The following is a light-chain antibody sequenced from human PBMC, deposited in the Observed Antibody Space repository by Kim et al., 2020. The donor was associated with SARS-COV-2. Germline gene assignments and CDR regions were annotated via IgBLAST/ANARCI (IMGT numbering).Light chain of an antibody. Sequence: DIQMTQSPSFVSASVGDRVTISCRASQDFRSWLSWYQQRPGQAPRHLIYAAYNLQTGVPSRFSGSGSGTDFTLTISSLQPEDFATYYYNFPYTFGQGTKLEI. CDR1: QDFRSW. CDR3: NFPYT. V-gene: IGKV1-12*01. CDR2: AAY. J-gene: IGKJ2*01.